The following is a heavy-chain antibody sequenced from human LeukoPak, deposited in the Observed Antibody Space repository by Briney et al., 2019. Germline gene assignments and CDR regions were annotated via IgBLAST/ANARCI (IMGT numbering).Heavy chain of an antibody. V-gene: IGHV4-59*08. CDR2: ISYSGDT. D-gene: IGHD5-18*01. CDR1: GGSTSCYY. CDR3: ARHGYNYGPYYFDY. J-gene: IGHJ4*02. Sequence: SETLSLTCTVSGGSTSCYYWSWIRQPPGKGLEWIGYISYSGDTNYNPSLKSRVTISLDTSKNQFSLKLSSVTAADTAVYYCARHGYNYGPYYFDYWGQGTLVTVSS.